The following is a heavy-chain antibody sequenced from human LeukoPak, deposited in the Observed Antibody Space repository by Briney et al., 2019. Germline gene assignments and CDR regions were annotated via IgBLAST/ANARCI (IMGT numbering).Heavy chain of an antibody. V-gene: IGHV4-30-2*01. Sequence: PSQTLSLTCAVSGGSISSGSYSWSWIRQPPGKGLEWIGYIYQSGSTNYNPSLKSRVTISVDTSKNQFSLKLSSVTAADTAVYYCARGRRSVVVPAASSKGGYYYYGMDVWGQGTTVTVSS. CDR3: ARGRRSVVVPAASSKGGYYYYGMDV. CDR2: IYQSGST. CDR1: GGSISSGSYS. J-gene: IGHJ6*02. D-gene: IGHD2-2*01.